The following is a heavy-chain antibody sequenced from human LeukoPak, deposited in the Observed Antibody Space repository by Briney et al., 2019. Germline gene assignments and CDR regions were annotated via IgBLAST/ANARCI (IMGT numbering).Heavy chain of an antibody. V-gene: IGHV3-74*01. Sequence: GGSLRLSCAASGFTFNNYWMHWVRQTPGEGPLWLSRINGDGSSTSYTHSVQGRFIISRDNAKNTLYLQMNRLRAEDTAVYYCTRQWHTPSDYWGQGTLVTVSS. D-gene: IGHD6-19*01. CDR3: TRQWHTPSDY. J-gene: IGHJ4*02. CDR2: INGDGSST. CDR1: GFTFNNYW.